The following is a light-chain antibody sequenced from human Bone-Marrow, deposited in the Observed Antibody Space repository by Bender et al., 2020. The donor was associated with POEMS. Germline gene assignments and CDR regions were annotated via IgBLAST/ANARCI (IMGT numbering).Light chain of an antibody. CDR3: CSHAGLSTPVV. CDR2: DVT. Sequence: QSALTQPASVSGSPGQSITITCTGTSSDVGGHNYVSWYQQYPGKAPKVMIHDVTKRPSGVPDRFSGSKSGNTASLTISGLQAEDEADYYCCSHAGLSTPVVFGGGTHLTVL. CDR1: SSDVGGHNY. J-gene: IGLJ2*01. V-gene: IGLV2-11*01.